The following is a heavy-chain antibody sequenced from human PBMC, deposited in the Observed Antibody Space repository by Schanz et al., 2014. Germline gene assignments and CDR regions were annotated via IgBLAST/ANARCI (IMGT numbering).Heavy chain of an antibody. CDR1: GFTFSTST. Sequence: EVQLVASGGGLVQPGGSLRLSCAASGFTFSTSTMHWVRQAPGKGLEYVSSISSKGDMTFYGNSVKGRFTISRDNAKNSLFLQMNSLRPEDTAVYYCARGGPAYYFDDWGQGTLVTVSS. CDR3: ARGGPAYYFDD. J-gene: IGHJ4*02. CDR2: ISSKGDMT. V-gene: IGHV3-64*01.